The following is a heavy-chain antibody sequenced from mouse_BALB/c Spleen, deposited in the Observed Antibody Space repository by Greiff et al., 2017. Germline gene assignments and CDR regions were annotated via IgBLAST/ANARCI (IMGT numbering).Heavy chain of an antibody. CDR3: ARLYFDY. V-gene: IGHV1-81*01. Sequence: QVQLQQSGPELVKPGASVKMSCKASGYTFTDYVISWVKQRTGQGLEWIGEIYPGSGSTYYNEKFKGKATLTADKSSNTAYMQLSSLTSEDSAVYFCARLYFDYWGQGTTLTVSS. J-gene: IGHJ2*01. CDR1: GYTFTDYV. CDR2: IYPGSGST.